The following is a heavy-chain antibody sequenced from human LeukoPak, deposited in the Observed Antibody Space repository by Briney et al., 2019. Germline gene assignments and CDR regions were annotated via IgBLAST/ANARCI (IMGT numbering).Heavy chain of an antibody. J-gene: IGHJ4*02. Sequence: GGSLRLSCAASGFSVSDYSISWIRQSPGKGLEWISYVTSGSGSTNYADSVKGRFTISRDNAKSSVALQLDGLRADDTAVYFCTRERRGSYYAFESWGQGTLVTVSS. V-gene: IGHV3-11*05. D-gene: IGHD3-16*01. CDR1: GFSVSDYS. CDR3: TRERRGSYYAFES. CDR2: VTSGSGST.